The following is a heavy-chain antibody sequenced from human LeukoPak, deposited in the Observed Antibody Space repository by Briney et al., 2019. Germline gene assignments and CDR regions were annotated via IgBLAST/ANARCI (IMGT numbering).Heavy chain of an antibody. D-gene: IGHD3-22*01. J-gene: IGHJ4*02. Sequence: SETLSFTCSVSGGSISSYYWSWIRQPPGKGLEWVGYIYTSGSTNYNPSLKSRVTISVDTSKNQFSLKLSSVTAADTAVYYCARGVYDSSGYYYNGYYFDYWGQGTLVTVSS. CDR2: IYTSGST. CDR1: GGSISSYY. V-gene: IGHV4-4*09. CDR3: ARGVYDSSGYYYNGYYFDY.